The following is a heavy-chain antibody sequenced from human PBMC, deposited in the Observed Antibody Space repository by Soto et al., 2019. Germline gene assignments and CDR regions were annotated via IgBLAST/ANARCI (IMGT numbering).Heavy chain of an antibody. V-gene: IGHV3-30*18. D-gene: IGHD3-16*01. CDR2: ISYDGSNK. Sequence: GGSLRLSCAASGFTFSSYGMHWVRQAPGKGLEWVAVISYDGSNKYYADSVKGRFTISRDNSKNTLYLQMNSLRAEDTAVYYCAKGGYEGFSYFDYWGQGTLVTVSS. CDR1: GFTFSSYG. CDR3: AKGGYEGFSYFDY. J-gene: IGHJ4*02.